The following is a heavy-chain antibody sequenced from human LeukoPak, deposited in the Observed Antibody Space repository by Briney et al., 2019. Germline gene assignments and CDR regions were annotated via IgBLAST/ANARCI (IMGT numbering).Heavy chain of an antibody. Sequence: GGSLRLSCAASGFTFSSYWMSWVRQAPGKGLEWVANIKQDGSEKYYVDSVKGRFTISRDNAKNSLYLQMNSLRAEDTAVYYCAKAGRTTYYYDSSGYYGYWGQGTLVTVSS. CDR2: IKQDGSEK. V-gene: IGHV3-7*03. J-gene: IGHJ4*02. CDR3: AKAGRTTYYYDSSGYYGY. D-gene: IGHD3-22*01. CDR1: GFTFSSYW.